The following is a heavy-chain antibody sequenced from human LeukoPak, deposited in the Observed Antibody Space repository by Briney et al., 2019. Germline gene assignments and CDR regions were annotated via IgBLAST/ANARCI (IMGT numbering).Heavy chain of an antibody. D-gene: IGHD6-13*01. CDR1: GYTFTAYY. CDR2: MNPNSGAT. CDR3: ARDRSSSSGENAFDI. V-gene: IGHV1-2*02. Sequence: GASVEVSCKASGYTFTAYYIHWVRQAPGQGLEWMGWMNPNSGATNYAQEFQGRVTMTRDTSISTAYMELSRLTSDDTAVSYCARDRSSSSGENAFDIWGQGTMVTVSS. J-gene: IGHJ3*02.